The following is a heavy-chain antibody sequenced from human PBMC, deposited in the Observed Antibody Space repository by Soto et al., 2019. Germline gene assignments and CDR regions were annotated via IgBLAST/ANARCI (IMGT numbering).Heavy chain of an antibody. CDR1: GYNFILHG. V-gene: IGHV1-18*01. Sequence: QGQLVQSVGEVKKPGASLKVSCKASGYNFILHGISWVRQAPGQGLEWMGWISAYNGNTNYAQNFQDRVTMTTDPSTSTLNMGLRRLRSDDTVVYYCARVWYDGTSGAFDTWGQGTKVTVSS. CDR2: ISAYNGNT. D-gene: IGHD3-10*01. J-gene: IGHJ3*02. CDR3: ARVWYDGTSGAFDT.